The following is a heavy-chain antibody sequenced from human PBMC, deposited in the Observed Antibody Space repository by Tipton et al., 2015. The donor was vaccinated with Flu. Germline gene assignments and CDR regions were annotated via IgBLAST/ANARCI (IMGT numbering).Heavy chain of an antibody. CDR3: AKDLGIITVDKTADY. V-gene: IGHV3-30*18. CDR1: GFTFSSYD. Sequence: QVQLVQSGGGVVQPGRSLRLSCAASGFTFSSYDMHWVRQAPGKGLGWVAVISYDGTNQYYADSVKGRFTISRDNSKNTLYLQMNSLRSDDTAVYYCAKDLGIITVDKTADYWGQRTLVTVSS. J-gene: IGHJ4*02. CDR2: ISYDGTNQ. D-gene: IGHD6-19*01.